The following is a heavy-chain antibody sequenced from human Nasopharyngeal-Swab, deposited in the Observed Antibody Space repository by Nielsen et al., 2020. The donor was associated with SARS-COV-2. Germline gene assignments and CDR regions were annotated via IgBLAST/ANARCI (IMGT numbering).Heavy chain of an antibody. CDR1: GFTVSSNY. V-gene: IGHV3-53*01. CDR3: ARGGSSGWYRVNYYYGMDV. D-gene: IGHD6-19*01. CDR2: IYSGSTT. J-gene: IGHJ6*02. Sequence: GGSLRLSCAASGFTVSSNYMTWVRQAPGKGLEWFAVIYSGSTTYYADSVKGRFTISSDHSRNTLFLQMNSLRADETAVYYCARGGSSGWYRVNYYYGMDVWGQGTTVTVSS.